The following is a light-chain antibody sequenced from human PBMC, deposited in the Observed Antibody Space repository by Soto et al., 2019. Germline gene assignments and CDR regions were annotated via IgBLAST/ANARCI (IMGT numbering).Light chain of an antibody. CDR1: QSVSSN. CDR2: GAA. CDR3: QQYNNWPPWT. J-gene: IGKJ1*01. V-gene: IGKV3-15*01. Sequence: EIVMTQSPATLSVSPGERATLSCRAGQSVSSNLACYQQKPGQAPRLLIYGAATTATGIPARFSGSGSGTEFTLTISSLQSEDFAVYYCQQYNNWPPWTFGQGTKVDIK.